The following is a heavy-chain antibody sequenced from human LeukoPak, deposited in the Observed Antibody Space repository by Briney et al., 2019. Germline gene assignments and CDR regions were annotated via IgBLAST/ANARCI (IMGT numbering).Heavy chain of an antibody. CDR1: GFTFSSYL. CDR2: IKQDGSEK. J-gene: IGHJ4*02. D-gene: IGHD3-10*01. V-gene: IGHV3-7*01. Sequence: PGRSLRLSCAASGFTFSSYLMTWVRQAPGKGLEWVANIKQDGSEKYYVDSVEGRFSISRDNAKNSLYLQMNSLRAEDTAVYYCAVLRGNNYWGQGTLVTVSS. CDR3: AVLRGNNY.